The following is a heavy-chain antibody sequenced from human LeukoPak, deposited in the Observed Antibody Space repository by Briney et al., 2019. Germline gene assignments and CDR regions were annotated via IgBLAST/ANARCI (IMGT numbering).Heavy chain of an antibody. Sequence: SETLSLTCTVSGGSISSYYWSWIRQPPGKGLEWIGYIYYSGSTNYNPSLKSGVTISVDTSKTQFSLKLSSVTAADTAVYYCARDLGIRDGYNFNYYYYMDVWGKGTTVTVSS. V-gene: IGHV4-59*01. CDR1: GGSISSYY. D-gene: IGHD5-24*01. CDR3: ARDLGIRDGYNFNYYYYMDV. J-gene: IGHJ6*03. CDR2: IYYSGST.